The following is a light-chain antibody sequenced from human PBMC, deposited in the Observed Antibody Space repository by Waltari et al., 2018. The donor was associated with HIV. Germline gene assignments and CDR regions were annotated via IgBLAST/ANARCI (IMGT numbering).Light chain of an antibody. CDR1: QSVNNRY. V-gene: IGKV3-20*01. Sequence: EIVLTQSPGTLSLSPGERATLSCRASQSVNNRYIAWYQQKPGQTPRLLMYGASSRATGIPDRFSGSGAGTDFTLTISRLEPEDFAVYYCQQYDTPPFTFGPGTKVEIK. CDR3: QQYDTPPFT. CDR2: GAS. J-gene: IGKJ3*01.